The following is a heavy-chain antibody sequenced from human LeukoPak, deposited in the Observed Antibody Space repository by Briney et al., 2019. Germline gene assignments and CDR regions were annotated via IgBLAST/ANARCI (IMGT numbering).Heavy chain of an antibody. D-gene: IGHD3-10*01. J-gene: IGHJ6*02. CDR3: ARDIELWFGNYYYGMDV. V-gene: IGHV4-59*12. Sequence: PSETLSLTCTVSGGSISSYYWSWIRQPPGKGLEWIGYIYYSGSTNYNPSLKSRVTISVDTSKNQFSLKLSSVTAADTAVYYCARDIELWFGNYYYGMDVWGQGTTVTVSS. CDR1: GGSISSYY. CDR2: IYYSGST.